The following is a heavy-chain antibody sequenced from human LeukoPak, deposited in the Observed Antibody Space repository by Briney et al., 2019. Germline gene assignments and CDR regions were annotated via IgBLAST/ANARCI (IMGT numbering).Heavy chain of an antibody. J-gene: IGHJ4*02. D-gene: IGHD4-17*01. CDR1: SGSLSSYY. CDR2: FYTSGST. Sequence: SETLSLTCTVSSGSLSSYYWSWIRQPAGKGLEWIGHFYTSGSTNYNPSLKSRVTMSLDTPKNQFSLNLSSVTAADTAVYYCARGPTTMTRAFDYWGQGTLVTVSS. CDR3: ARGPTTMTRAFDY. V-gene: IGHV4-4*07.